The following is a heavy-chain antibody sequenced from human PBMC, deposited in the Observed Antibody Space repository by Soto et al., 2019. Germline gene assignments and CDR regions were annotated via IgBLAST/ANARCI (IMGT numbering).Heavy chain of an antibody. CDR1: VFSVSIGSYC. CDR2: IYYSGIT. V-gene: IGHV4-61*01. D-gene: IGHD1-20*01. Sequence: SETXSLTCTFSVFSVSIGSYCWSWIRQPPGKGLEWIGYIYYSGITNYNPSLKSRVTISLDTSKNQFSLKMSSVTAADTAVYYCAREGNYTWNDRDFDYWGQGTQVTVSS. CDR3: AREGNYTWNDRDFDY. J-gene: IGHJ4*02.